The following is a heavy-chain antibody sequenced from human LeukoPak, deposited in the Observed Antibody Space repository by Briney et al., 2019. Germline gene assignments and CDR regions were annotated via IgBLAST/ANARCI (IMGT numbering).Heavy chain of an antibody. V-gene: IGHV1-69*04. CDR2: IIPILGIA. J-gene: IGHJ6*03. CDR3: ARSEGVYYYMDV. CDR1: GGTFSSYA. Sequence: SVKVSCKASGGTFSSYAISWVRQAPGQGLEWMGRIIPILGIANYAQKFQGRVTITADKSTSTAYMELSSLRSEDTAVYYCARSEGVYYYMDVWGKGTTVTVSS.